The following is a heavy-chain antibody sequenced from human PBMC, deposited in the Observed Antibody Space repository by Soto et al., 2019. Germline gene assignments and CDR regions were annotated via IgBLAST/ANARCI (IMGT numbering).Heavy chain of an antibody. CDR1: GFTFSSYG. CDR3: AKAQDSGYYIRTEFEY. J-gene: IGHJ4*02. V-gene: IGHV3-30*18. Sequence: QVQLVESGGGVVQPGTSLRLSCTAFGFTFSSYGMHWVRQAPGKGLEWVAVISYDGSNKYYADSVKGRFTISRDDSKNTLDLQMSSLRAEDTAVYYCAKAQDSGYYIRTEFEYWGQGTLVTVSS. D-gene: IGHD5-12*01. CDR2: ISYDGSNK.